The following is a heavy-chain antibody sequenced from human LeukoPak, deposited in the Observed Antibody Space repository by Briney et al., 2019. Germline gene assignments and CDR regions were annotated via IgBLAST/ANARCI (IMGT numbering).Heavy chain of an antibody. V-gene: IGHV4-34*01. CDR3: ARDGSYYVFDY. CDR1: GGSFSVYY. J-gene: IGHJ4*02. D-gene: IGHD1-26*01. Sequence: SETLSLTCAVYGGSFSVYYWSWIRQPPGKGLEWIGEINHSGSTNYNPSLKSRVTISVDTSKNQFSLKLSSVTAADTAVYYCARDGSYYVFDYWGQGTLVTVSS. CDR2: INHSGST.